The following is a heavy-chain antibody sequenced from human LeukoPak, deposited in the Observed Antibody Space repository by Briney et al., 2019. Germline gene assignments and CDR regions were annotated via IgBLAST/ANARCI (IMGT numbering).Heavy chain of an antibody. CDR1: GYTFTSYG. D-gene: IGHD1-26*01. CDR3: ARARIMGATTWWFDP. V-gene: IGHV1-18*01. Sequence: ASVKVSCKASGYTFTSYGISWVRQAPGQGLEWMGWISAYNGNTNYAQKLQGRVTMTTDTPTSTAYMELRSLRSDDTTVYYCARARIMGATTWWFDPWGQGTLVTVSS. J-gene: IGHJ5*02. CDR2: ISAYNGNT.